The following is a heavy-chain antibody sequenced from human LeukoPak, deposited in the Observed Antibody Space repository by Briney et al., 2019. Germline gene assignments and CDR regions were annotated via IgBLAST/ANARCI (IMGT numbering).Heavy chain of an antibody. CDR3: ARDFSDDSSGYYGELDY. J-gene: IGHJ4*02. D-gene: IGHD3-22*01. Sequence: GGSLRLSCAASGFTFSSYSMNWVRQAPGKGLEWLSYISSSSSTIYYADSVKGRFTISRDNAKNSLYLQMNSLRAEDTAVYYCARDFSDDSSGYYGELDYWGQGTLVTVSS. CDR2: ISSSSSTI. CDR1: GFTFSSYS. V-gene: IGHV3-48*01.